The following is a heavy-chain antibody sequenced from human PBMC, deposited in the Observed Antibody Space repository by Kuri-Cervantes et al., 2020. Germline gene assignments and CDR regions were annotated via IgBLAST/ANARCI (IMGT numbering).Heavy chain of an antibody. Sequence: GESLKISCAASGFTFSSYGMHWVRQAPGKGLEWVAVISYDGSNKYYADSVKGRFTNSRDNSKNTLYLQMNSLRAEDTAVYYCAKDNVDTASIDYWGQGTLVTVSS. D-gene: IGHD5-18*01. CDR1: GFTFSSYG. J-gene: IGHJ4*02. CDR3: AKDNVDTASIDY. V-gene: IGHV3-30*18. CDR2: ISYDGSNK.